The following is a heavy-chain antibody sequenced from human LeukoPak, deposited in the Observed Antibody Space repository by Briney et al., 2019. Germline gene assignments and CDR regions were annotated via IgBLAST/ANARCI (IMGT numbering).Heavy chain of an antibody. CDR2: IYYSGST. J-gene: IGHJ4*02. CDR1: GGSVSSGSYY. Sequence: PSETLSLTCTVSGGSVSSGSYYWSWIRQPPGKGLEWIGYIYYSGSTNYNPSLKSRVTISVDTSKNQFSLKLSSVTAADTAVYYCARAFRGIGAFCDYCGQGTLVTVSS. V-gene: IGHV4-61*01. D-gene: IGHD3-16*01. CDR3: ARAFRGIGAFCDY.